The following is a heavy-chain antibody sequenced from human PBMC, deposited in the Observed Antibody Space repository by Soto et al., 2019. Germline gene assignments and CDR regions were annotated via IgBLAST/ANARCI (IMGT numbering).Heavy chain of an antibody. CDR1: GGSISSGDYY. CDR2: IYYSGST. D-gene: IGHD3-22*01. Sequence: TLSLTCTVSGGSISSGDYYWSWIRQPPGKGLEWIGYIYYSGSTYYNPSLKSRVTISVDTSKNQFSLKLSSVTAADTAVYYCASYQAYYDSSGYPFDYWVQGTLVTVYS. V-gene: IGHV4-30-4*01. CDR3: ASYQAYYDSSGYPFDY. J-gene: IGHJ4*02.